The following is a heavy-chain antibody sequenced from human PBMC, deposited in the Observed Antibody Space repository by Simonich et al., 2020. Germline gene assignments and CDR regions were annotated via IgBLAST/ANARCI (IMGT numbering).Heavy chain of an antibody. D-gene: IGHD1-26*01. CDR1: GGSFSGYY. V-gene: IGHV4-34*01. CDR2: INHRCST. J-gene: IGHJ4*02. CDR3: ARGLIGGSYYY. Sequence: QVQLQQWGAGLLKPSETLSLTCAVYGGSFSGYYWSWIRQPPGQGLEWIGEINHRCSTNYNPALKSRVTISVDTSKNQFSLKLSSVTAADTAVYYCARGLIGGSYYYWGQGTLVTVSS.